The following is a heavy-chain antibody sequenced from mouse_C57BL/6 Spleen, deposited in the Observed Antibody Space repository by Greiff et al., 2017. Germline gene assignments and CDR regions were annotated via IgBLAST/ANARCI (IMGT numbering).Heavy chain of an antibody. CDR2: IDPETGGT. CDR1: GYTFTDYE. V-gene: IGHV1-15*01. Sequence: VKLQESGAELVRPGASVTLSCKASGYTFTDYEMNWVKQTPVHGLEWIGSIDPETGGTAYNLKLKGKAILTAAKSSSTAYMELRSLTSEDSAVYYCTRRRSLYFDYGGQGTTLTVSS. CDR3: TRRRSLYFDY. J-gene: IGHJ2*01.